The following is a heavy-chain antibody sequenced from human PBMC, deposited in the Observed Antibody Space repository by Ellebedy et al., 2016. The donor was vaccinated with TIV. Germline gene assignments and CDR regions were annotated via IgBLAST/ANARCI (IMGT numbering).Heavy chain of an antibody. D-gene: IGHD3-16*02. J-gene: IGHJ3*02. CDR1: GGSISSYY. CDR3: ARVARLGELSLFAFDI. CDR2: LYYSGST. Sequence: MPSETLSLTCTVSGGSISSYYWSWIRQPPGKGLEWIGYLYYSGSTNYNPTLKSRLTISVDASNNQFSLKLNSVNAADTAVYYCARVARLGELSLFAFDIWGQGTMVTVSS. V-gene: IGHV4-59*01.